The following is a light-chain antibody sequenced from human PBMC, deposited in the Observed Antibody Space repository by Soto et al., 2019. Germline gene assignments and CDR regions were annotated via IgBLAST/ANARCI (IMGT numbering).Light chain of an antibody. CDR1: QSVFSS. CDR3: QQYHSWPA. CDR2: GSA. Sequence: EIVLTQSPGALSLSPWERATLSCRASQSVFSSLAWYQQRPGQAPRLLIYGSATRATGIPDRFSGSGSGTEFTLTISSLQSEDSAVYYCQQYHSWPAFGQGTKVDIK. J-gene: IGKJ1*01. V-gene: IGKV3-15*01.